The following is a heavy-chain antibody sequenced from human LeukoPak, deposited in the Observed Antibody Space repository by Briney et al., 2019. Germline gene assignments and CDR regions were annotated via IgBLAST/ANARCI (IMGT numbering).Heavy chain of an antibody. J-gene: IGHJ4*02. CDR3: ARGGYSYSSYFDY. D-gene: IGHD5-18*01. V-gene: IGHV1-8*01. Sequence: GASVKVSCKASGYTFTSYDINWVRQATGQGLEWMGWMNPNSGNTGYAQKFQGRVTMTTDTSTSTAYMELRSLRSDDTAVYYCARGGYSYSSYFDYWGQGTLVTVSS. CDR1: GYTFTSYD. CDR2: MNPNSGNT.